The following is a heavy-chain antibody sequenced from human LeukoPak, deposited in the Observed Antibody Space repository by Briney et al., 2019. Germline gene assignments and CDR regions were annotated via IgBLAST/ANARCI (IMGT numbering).Heavy chain of an antibody. CDR1: GFTFSSYS. J-gene: IGHJ3*01. V-gene: IGHV3-48*01. D-gene: IGHD2-2*02. CDR3: ARGYCNSNTCYIAFDV. Sequence: RGSLRLPYAASGFTFSSYSMNWVRQAPGKGLEWVSYISSSGTTIYYADSVKGRFTISRDNPKNSLYLQMNSLRAEDTAVYYCARGYCNSNTCYIAFDVWGQGTMVSVSS. CDR2: ISSSGTTI.